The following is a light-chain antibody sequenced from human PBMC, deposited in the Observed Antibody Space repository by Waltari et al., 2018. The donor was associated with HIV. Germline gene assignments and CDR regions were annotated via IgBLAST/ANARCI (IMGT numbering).Light chain of an antibody. CDR2: GAS. CDR3: QQYGGSST. V-gene: IGKV3-20*01. Sequence: EIVLTQSPGTLSLSPGERATLSCRASQSVSSSLAWYQQKPGQAPRLLISGASSRATSIPDRFSGSGSGTDFTLTINRLEPEDFAVYYCQQYGGSSTFGGGTKVEI. J-gene: IGKJ4*01. CDR1: QSVSSS.